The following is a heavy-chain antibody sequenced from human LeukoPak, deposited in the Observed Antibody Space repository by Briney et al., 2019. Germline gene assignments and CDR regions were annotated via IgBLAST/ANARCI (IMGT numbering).Heavy chain of an antibody. CDR3: ARDAGIVGADALQN. D-gene: IGHD1-26*01. V-gene: IGHV4-4*02. Sequence: SGGPLRLSCAASGLTFSSYAMSWVRQPPGKGLEWIGEIYHSGSTNYNPSLKSRVTISVDKSKNQFSLKLSSVTAADTAVYYCARDAGIVGADALQNWGQGTLVTVSS. CDR1: GLTFSSYAM. J-gene: IGHJ4*02. CDR2: IYHSGST.